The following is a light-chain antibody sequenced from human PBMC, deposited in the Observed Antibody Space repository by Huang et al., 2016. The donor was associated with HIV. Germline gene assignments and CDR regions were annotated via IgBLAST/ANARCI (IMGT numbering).Light chain of an antibody. CDR3: QQYNNWSPGYT. V-gene: IGKV3-15*01. Sequence: EIVMTQSPAILSVSPGERVTLSCRASQNISNNLAWYQQKPGQAPRLLIHGASTRATRIPARFSGSGSGTEFTLTVSSLHSEDFAVYYCQQYNNWSPGYTFGQGTNLEIK. CDR1: QNISNN. J-gene: IGKJ2*01. CDR2: GAS.